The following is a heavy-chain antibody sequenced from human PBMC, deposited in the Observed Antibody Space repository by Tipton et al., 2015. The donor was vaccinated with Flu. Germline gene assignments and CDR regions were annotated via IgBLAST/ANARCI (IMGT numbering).Heavy chain of an antibody. CDR2: IYYSGST. Sequence: TLSVTCTVSGGSISSSSYYWGWIRQPPGKGLEWIGSIYYSGSTYYNPSLKSRVTISVDTSKNQFSLKLSSVTAADTAVYYCAREVGAEFDYWGQGTLVTVSS. D-gene: IGHD1-26*01. J-gene: IGHJ4*02. CDR3: AREVGAEFDY. CDR1: GGSISSSSYY. V-gene: IGHV4-39*07.